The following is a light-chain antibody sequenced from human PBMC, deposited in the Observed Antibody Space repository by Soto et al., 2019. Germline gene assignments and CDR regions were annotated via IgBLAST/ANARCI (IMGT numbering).Light chain of an antibody. V-gene: IGKV2D-29*01. CDR2: EVS. J-gene: IGKJ1*01. CDR3: MQTILRRT. CDR1: QSLLHSDGKTY. Sequence: EIVMTQTPLSLSVTPGQPASISCKSSQSLLHSDGKTYLYWYLQKPGQAPQLLMYEVSNRFSGVLEGVRGSGSGTDFTLEISRVEADDVGVYYCMQTILRRTFGQGTKVEIK.